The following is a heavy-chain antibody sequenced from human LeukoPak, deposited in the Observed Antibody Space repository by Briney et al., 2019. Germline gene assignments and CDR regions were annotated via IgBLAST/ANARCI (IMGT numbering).Heavy chain of an antibody. CDR1: GFTFSSYD. CDR3: AKPYYSGSGSYDY. Sequence: PGGSLRLSCAASGFTFSSYDMSWVRQAPGKGLEWVSVISSSGGSIYYADSVKGRFTISRDNSKNTLHLQLNSLRAEGTAVYYCAKPYYSGSGSYDYWGQGTLVTVSS. J-gene: IGHJ4*02. V-gene: IGHV3-23*01. CDR2: ISSSGGSI. D-gene: IGHD3-10*01.